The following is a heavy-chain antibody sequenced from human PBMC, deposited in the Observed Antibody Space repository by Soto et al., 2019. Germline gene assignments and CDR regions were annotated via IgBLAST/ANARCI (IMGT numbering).Heavy chain of an antibody. J-gene: IGHJ6*02. CDR1: GYTLTSYD. V-gene: IGHV1-8*01. CDR3: VRGRGGSYLEAIYFCYFPMDV. D-gene: IGHD1-26*01. CDR2: MNPNRGNT. Sequence: ASVKVSCKASGYTLTSYDMNWVRRATGRGLEGMGWMNPNRGNTGYAQKFQGRVTMTRNTSISTAYMELSSLSSEGTDGCYCVRGRGGSYLEAIYFCYFPMDVWGQGTTVTVSS.